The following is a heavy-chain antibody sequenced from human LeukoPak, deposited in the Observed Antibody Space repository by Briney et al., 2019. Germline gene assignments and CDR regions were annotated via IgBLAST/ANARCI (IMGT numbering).Heavy chain of an antibody. CDR2: INHSGST. Sequence: SETLSLTCAAYGGSFSGYYWSWIRQPPGKGLEWIGEINHSGSTNYNPPLKSRVTISVDTSKNQFSLKLSSVTAADTAVYYCAREYYDFWSGYYNYYYYYYYLDVWGKGTTVTVSS. D-gene: IGHD3-3*01. CDR1: GGSFSGYY. V-gene: IGHV4-34*01. CDR3: AREYYDFWSGYYNYYYYYYYLDV. J-gene: IGHJ6*03.